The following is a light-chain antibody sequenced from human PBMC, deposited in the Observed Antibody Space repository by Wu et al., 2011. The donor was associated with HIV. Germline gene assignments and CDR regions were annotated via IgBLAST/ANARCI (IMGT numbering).Light chain of an antibody. CDR1: QSVTQL. CDR2: GAS. J-gene: IGKJ5*01. Sequence: SCRASQSVTQLLRPWYQPETLATAPRLLIYGASTRATGIPARFSGSGSGTDFTLTISSLEPEDFAVYYCQQRFTWPLTFGQGTRLEIK. CDR3: QQRFTWPLT. V-gene: IGKV3-11*01.